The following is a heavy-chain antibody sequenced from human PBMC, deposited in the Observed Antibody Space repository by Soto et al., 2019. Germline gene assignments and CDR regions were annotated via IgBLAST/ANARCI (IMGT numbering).Heavy chain of an antibody. D-gene: IGHD2-2*01. V-gene: IGHV1-3*01. Sequence: ASVKVSCKASGYTFSNYAIHWVRQAPGQRLEWMGWINADNGNTNYSQKFQGRVTITRDTSVSTAYMELSNLRSEDTAVYYCARAVTSFKYYYGVDVWGQGTMVTVSS. CDR2: INADNGNT. J-gene: IGHJ6*02. CDR3: ARAVTSFKYYYGVDV. CDR1: GYTFSNYA.